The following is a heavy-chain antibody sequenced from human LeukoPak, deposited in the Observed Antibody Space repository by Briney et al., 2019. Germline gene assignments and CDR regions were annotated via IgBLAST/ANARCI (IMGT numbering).Heavy chain of an antibody. CDR2: IGTAGDT. Sequence: SGGSLRLSCAASGFTFSSYDMHWVRQATGKGLEWVSAIGTAGDTYYPGSVKGRFTISRENAKNSLYLQMNSLRAGDTAVYYCARAKGPWRLDYWGQGTLVTVSS. CDR1: GFTFSSYD. J-gene: IGHJ4*02. D-gene: IGHD1-1*01. CDR3: ARAKGPWRLDY. V-gene: IGHV3-13*01.